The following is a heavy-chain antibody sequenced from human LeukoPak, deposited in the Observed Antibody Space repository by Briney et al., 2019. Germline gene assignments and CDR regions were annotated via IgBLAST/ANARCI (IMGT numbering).Heavy chain of an antibody. Sequence: ASVKVSCKASGYTFTSYGISWVRQAPGQGLEWMGWISAYNGNTNYAQKLQGRVTMTTDTSTSTAYMEPRGLRSDDTAVYYCASGTVDIVATIEYYYYGMDVWGQGTTVTVSS. CDR3: ASGTVDIVATIEYYYYGMDV. CDR2: ISAYNGNT. J-gene: IGHJ6*02. V-gene: IGHV1-18*01. D-gene: IGHD5-12*01. CDR1: GYTFTSYG.